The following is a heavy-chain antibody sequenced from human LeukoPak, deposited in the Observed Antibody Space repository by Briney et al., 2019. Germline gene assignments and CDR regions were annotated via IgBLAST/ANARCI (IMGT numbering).Heavy chain of an antibody. J-gene: IGHJ4*02. V-gene: IGHV5-51*01. CDR1: GYKFTTYW. Sequence: GESLKISCKGSGYKFTTYWIGWVRQMPGKGLEWMGLIYPGDSDTRYSPSFQGQVTISADKSISTASLQWSSLKASDTAMYYCTRLDGSGTYSRGPDYWGQGTLVTVSS. D-gene: IGHD3-10*01. CDR2: IYPGDSDT. CDR3: TRLDGSGTYSRGPDY.